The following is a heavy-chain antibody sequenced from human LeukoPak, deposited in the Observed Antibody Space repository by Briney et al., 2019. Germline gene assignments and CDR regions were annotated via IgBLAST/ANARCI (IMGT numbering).Heavy chain of an antibody. J-gene: IGHJ4*02. CDR3: AREGFASSGYYYGFDY. CDR1: GYTFTGYY. V-gene: IGHV1-69*06. Sequence: ASVKVSCKASGYTFTGYYMHWVRQAPGQGLEWMGGIIPIFGTANYAQKFQGRVTITADKSTSTAYMELSSLRSEDTAVYYCAREGFASSGYYYGFDYWGQGTLVTVSS. CDR2: IIPIFGTA. D-gene: IGHD3-22*01.